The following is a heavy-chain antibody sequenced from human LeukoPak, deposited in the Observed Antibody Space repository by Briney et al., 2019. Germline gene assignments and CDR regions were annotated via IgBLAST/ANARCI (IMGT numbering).Heavy chain of an antibody. D-gene: IGHD2-2*01. J-gene: IGHJ6*03. Sequence: PSETLSLTCTVSGGSISSTNYYWGWIRQPPGKGLEWIGTIYYTGTTYYNPSLTSRVTISVDTSKNQFSLNLSSVTAADTAVYYCARVRGSSCSSASCYSNPYYYYYYYMDVWGKGTTVTVSS. CDR2: IYYTGTT. CDR3: ARVRGSSCSSASCYSNPYYYYYYYMDV. V-gene: IGHV4-39*07. CDR1: GGSISSTNYY.